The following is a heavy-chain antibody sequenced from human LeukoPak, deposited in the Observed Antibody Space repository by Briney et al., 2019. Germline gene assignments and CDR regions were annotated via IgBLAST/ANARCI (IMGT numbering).Heavy chain of an antibody. Sequence: SETLSLTCTVSGASISSSNSYWGWIRQPPGKGLEWIGSIYYSGNTYYNASLKSQVSISIDTSKNQFSLKLSSVTAADTAVYYCARTTEGGYSNGYFYYYYMDVWGKGTTVTISS. CDR2: IYYSGNT. CDR3: ARTTEGGYSNGYFYYYYMDV. V-gene: IGHV4-39*07. CDR1: GASISSSNSY. J-gene: IGHJ6*03. D-gene: IGHD4-11*01.